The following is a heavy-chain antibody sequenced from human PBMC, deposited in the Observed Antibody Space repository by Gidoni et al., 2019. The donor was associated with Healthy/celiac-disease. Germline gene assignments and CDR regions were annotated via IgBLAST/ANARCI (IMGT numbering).Heavy chain of an antibody. CDR1: GFPFSSYS. Sequence: EVQLVESGGGLVKPGGSLRLSCAASGFPFSSYSMTWVRQAPGKGLEWVSSISSSSSYIYYADSVKGRFTISRDNAKNSLYLQMNSLRAEDTAVYYCASWDSGYDYYYDSSGYRNDYWGQGTLVTVSS. CDR3: ASWDSGYDYYYDSSGYRNDY. CDR2: ISSSSSYI. V-gene: IGHV3-21*01. J-gene: IGHJ4*02. D-gene: IGHD3-22*01.